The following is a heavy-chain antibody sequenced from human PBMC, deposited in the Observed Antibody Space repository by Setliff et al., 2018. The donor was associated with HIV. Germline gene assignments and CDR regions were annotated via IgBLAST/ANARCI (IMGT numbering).Heavy chain of an antibody. CDR1: GGSIRSHY. J-gene: IGHJ6*01. V-gene: IGHV4-59*11. D-gene: IGHD3-10*01. Sequence: SETLSLTCTVSGGSIRSHYWNWIRQSPGKGLEWIAYFYYSGSPNYNPSLKSRVTMSVDTSKNQISLTLTSVTAADAAVYYCARDNSYYYGSGSHYWYGMDVWGQGTTVTVSS. CDR3: ARDNSYYYGSGSHYWYGMDV. CDR2: FYYSGSP.